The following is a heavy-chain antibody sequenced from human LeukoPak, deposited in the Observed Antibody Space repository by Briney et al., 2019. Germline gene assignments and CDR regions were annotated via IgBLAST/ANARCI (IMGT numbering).Heavy chain of an antibody. Sequence: GGSLRLSCAASGFTFSSYEMNWVRQAPGKGLEWVSYISSSGSTIYYADSVKGRFTISRDNAKNSLYVQMNSLRAEDTAVYYCARMQLRYFDWLLEEDYWGQGTLVTVSS. D-gene: IGHD3-9*01. CDR1: GFTFSSYE. J-gene: IGHJ4*02. CDR2: ISSSGSTI. V-gene: IGHV3-48*03. CDR3: ARMQLRYFDWLLEEDY.